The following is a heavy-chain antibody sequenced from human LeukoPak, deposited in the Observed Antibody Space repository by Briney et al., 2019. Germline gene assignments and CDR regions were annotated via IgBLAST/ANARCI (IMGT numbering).Heavy chain of an antibody. J-gene: IGHJ4*02. CDR2: IYSGGGT. CDR3: ARDSGGSYYTGY. Sequence: GGSLRLSCAASGFTVSNNYMSWVRQAPGKGLEWVSVIYSGGGTYYADSVKGRFTISRDNSKNTLYLQMNSLRAEDTAVYYCARDSGGSYYTGYWGQGTLVTVSS. CDR1: GFTVSNNY. D-gene: IGHD1-26*01. V-gene: IGHV3-66*01.